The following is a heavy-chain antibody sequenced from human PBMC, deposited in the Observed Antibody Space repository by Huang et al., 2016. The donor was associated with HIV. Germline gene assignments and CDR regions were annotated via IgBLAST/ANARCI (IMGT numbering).Heavy chain of an antibody. CDR3: AREGGSYGSAPYYFDY. D-gene: IGHD3-10*01. J-gene: IGHJ4*02. V-gene: IGHV3-43*01. CDR2: ISWDGTIT. CDR1: GFTFHDYS. Sequence: CAASGFTFHDYSMHWVRPPPGKGLEWVSLISWDGTITYYADSVKGRFTISRDNSKNSLFLQMNSLRTEDTAVYFCAREGGSYGSAPYYFDYWGQGTLVTVSS.